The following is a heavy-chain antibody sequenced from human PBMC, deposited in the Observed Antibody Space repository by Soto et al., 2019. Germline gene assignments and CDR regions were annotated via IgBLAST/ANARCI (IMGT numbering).Heavy chain of an antibody. CDR2: IIPIFGTA. CDR3: ARWRLRLWELSFYYYYGMDV. V-gene: IGHV1-69*13. CDR1: GGTFSSYA. D-gene: IGHD3-16*02. Sequence: GASVKVSCKASGGTFSSYAISWVRQAPGQGLEWMGGIIPIFGTANYAQKFQGRVTITADESTSTAYMELSSLRSEDTAVYYCARWRLRLWELSFYYYYGMDVCGQGTTVTVSS. J-gene: IGHJ6*02.